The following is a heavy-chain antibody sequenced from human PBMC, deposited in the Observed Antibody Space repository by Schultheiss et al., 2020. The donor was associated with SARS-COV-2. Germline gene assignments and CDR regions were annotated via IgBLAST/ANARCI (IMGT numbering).Heavy chain of an antibody. D-gene: IGHD3-10*01. CDR3: ASSVLLDPPFDYYGMDV. V-gene: IGHV3-23*01. CDR2: ISGSGGST. CDR1: GFTFSSYS. J-gene: IGHJ6*02. Sequence: GGSLRLSCAASGFTFSSYSMNWVRQAPGKGLEWVSAISGSGGSTYYADSVKGRFTISRDNSKNTLYLQMNSLRAEDTAVYYCASSVLLDPPFDYYGMDVWGQGTTVTVSS.